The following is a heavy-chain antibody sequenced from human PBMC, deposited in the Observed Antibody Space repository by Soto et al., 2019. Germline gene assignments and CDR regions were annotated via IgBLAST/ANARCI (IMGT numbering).Heavy chain of an antibody. Sequence: EVPLVESGGGLVQPGGSLHLSCAASGFAFSGSAVHWVRQASGKGLEWVGRIRSRSNNYATTYAASVKGRFTISRDDSRNTAYLQMNGLKTDDTAAYYCTWVNDYGVQPSYYWGQGTLVTVSS. CDR1: GFAFSGSA. V-gene: IGHV3-73*01. J-gene: IGHJ4*02. CDR3: TWVNDYGVQPSYY. D-gene: IGHD4-17*01. CDR2: IRSRSNNYAT.